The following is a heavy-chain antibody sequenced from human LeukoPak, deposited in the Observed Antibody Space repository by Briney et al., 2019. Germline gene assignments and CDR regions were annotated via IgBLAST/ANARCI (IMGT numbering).Heavy chain of an antibody. CDR2: IKQDGSEE. D-gene: IGHD2-2*01. CDR3: ARVRGGYCSSTSCSHGMDY. V-gene: IGHV3-7*01. J-gene: IGHJ4*02. Sequence: GGSLRLSCAASGFTSGTSWMSWVRQAPGKGLEWVANIKQDGSEEYYVDSVKGRFTISRDNAKNSLYLQMNSLRAEDTAVYYCARVRGGYCSSTSCSHGMDYWGQGTLVTVSS. CDR1: GFTSGTSW.